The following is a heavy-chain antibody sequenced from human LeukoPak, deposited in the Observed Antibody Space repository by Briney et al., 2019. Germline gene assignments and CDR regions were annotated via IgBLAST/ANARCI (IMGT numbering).Heavy chain of an antibody. CDR3: ARDNSVGDNAWWFDP. Sequence: ASVKVSCKVSGNTFTSYYMHWVRQAPGQGLEWMGLINPTGGSTGYAQKFQGGVTMTRDMSTSTDYMELSSLRSEDTAIYYCARDNSVGDNAWWFDPWGQGTLVTVSS. CDR2: INPTGGST. J-gene: IGHJ5*02. CDR1: GNTFTSYY. V-gene: IGHV1-46*01. D-gene: IGHD1-26*01.